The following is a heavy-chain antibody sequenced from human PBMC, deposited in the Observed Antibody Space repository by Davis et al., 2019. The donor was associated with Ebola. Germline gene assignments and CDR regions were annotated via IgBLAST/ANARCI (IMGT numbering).Heavy chain of an antibody. CDR2: IYHSGAT. D-gene: IGHD3-22*01. Sequence: SETLSLTCTVSGGSISGSKYFWGWIRQPPGKGLEWIGSIYHSGATSYNPSLKSRVIISIDTSKNQFSLKLSSVTAADTAVYYCARPTYYYDSSGPLRYWGQGTLVTVSS. CDR1: GGSISGSKYF. CDR3: ARPTYYYDSSGPLRY. J-gene: IGHJ4*02. V-gene: IGHV4-39*01.